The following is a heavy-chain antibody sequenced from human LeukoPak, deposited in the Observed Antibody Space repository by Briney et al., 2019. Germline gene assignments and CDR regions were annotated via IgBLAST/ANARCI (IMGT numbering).Heavy chain of an antibody. J-gene: IGHJ4*02. CDR2: FDGNGPNT. D-gene: IGHD2-8*02. Sequence: GGSLRLSCAASGFTFSSFAMTWVRQAPGKGLEWVSGFDGNGPNTYYADSVKGRWTISRDNSRNTLYLEMNSLRPEDTAMYYCAKPRTTGLGWAQFDYWGQGSLVTVSS. CDR3: AKPRTTGLGWAQFDY. CDR1: GFTFSSFA. V-gene: IGHV3-23*01.